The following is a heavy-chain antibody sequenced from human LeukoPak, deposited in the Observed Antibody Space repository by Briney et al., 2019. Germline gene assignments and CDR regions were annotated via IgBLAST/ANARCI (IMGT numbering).Heavy chain of an antibody. V-gene: IGHV3-30*04. D-gene: IGHD2-8*01. Sequence: GGSLRLSCAASGFTFSGYAMHWVCQAPGKGLEWVAVISYDGSNKYYADSVKGRFTISRDNSKNTLYLQMNSLRAEDTAVYYCARDIVLMVYAISPGYWGQGTLVTVSS. CDR3: ARDIVLMVYAISPGY. J-gene: IGHJ4*02. CDR1: GFTFSGYA. CDR2: ISYDGSNK.